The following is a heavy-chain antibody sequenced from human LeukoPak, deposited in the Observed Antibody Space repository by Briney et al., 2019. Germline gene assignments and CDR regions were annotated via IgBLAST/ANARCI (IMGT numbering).Heavy chain of an antibody. J-gene: IGHJ4*02. CDR3: ARDRGGDYMGDY. D-gene: IGHD4-11*01. CDR2: INPSGGST. CDR1: GYTFTSYY. Sequence: ASVKVSCKASGYTFTSYYMHWVRQAPGQGLEWMGIINPSGGSTSYAQKFQGRVAMARDTSTSTVYMELSSLRSEDTAVYYCARDRGGDYMGDYWGQGTLVTVSS. V-gene: IGHV1-46*01.